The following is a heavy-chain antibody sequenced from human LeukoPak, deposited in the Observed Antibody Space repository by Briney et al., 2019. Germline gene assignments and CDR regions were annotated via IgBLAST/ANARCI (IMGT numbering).Heavy chain of an antibody. CDR2: ISGSGGST. Sequence: GGSLRLSCAASGFTFSSYAMSWVRQAPGKGLEWVSAISGSGGSTYYADSVKGRFTISRDNSKNTLYLQMNSLRAKDTAVYYCAKIPRGFGTLGGFDYWGQGTLVTVSS. CDR3: AKIPRGFGTLGGFDY. V-gene: IGHV3-23*01. D-gene: IGHD3-10*01. CDR1: GFTFSSYA. J-gene: IGHJ4*02.